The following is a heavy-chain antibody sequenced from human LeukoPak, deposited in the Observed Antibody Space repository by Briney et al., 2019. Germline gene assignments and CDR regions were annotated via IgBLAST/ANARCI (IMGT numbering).Heavy chain of an antibody. D-gene: IGHD3-22*01. J-gene: IGHJ3*02. V-gene: IGHV1-69*02. CDR3: ARGYYDSSGYYSDAFDI. CDR2: IIPILGIA. Sequence: GASVKVSCKASGGTFSSYTISWARQAPGQGLEWMGRIIPILGIANYAQKFQGRVTITADKSTSTAYMELSSLRSEDTAVYYCARGYYDSSGYYSDAFDIWGQGTMVTVSS. CDR1: GGTFSSYT.